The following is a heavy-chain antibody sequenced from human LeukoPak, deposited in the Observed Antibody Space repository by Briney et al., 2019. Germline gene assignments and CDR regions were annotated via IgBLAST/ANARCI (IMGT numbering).Heavy chain of an antibody. CDR2: IYYSGST. D-gene: IGHD2-8*01. CDR1: GGSISSSSYY. J-gene: IGHJ4*02. V-gene: IGHV4-39*07. Sequence: SETLSLTCTVSGGSISSSSYYWGWIRQPPGKGLEWIGSIYYSGSTYYNPSLKSRVTISVDRSKNQFSLKLSSVTAADTAVYYCARGEEAVSYFDYWGQGTLVTVSS. CDR3: ARGEEAVSYFDY.